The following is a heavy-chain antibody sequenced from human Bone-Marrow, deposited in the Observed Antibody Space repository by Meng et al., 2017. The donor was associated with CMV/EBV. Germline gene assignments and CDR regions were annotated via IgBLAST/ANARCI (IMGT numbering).Heavy chain of an antibody. D-gene: IGHD6-19*01. CDR3: GREGSGWYGGGIDY. CDR1: GYNFLNYD. V-gene: IGHV1-8*01. J-gene: IGHJ4*02. Sequence: ASVKVSYQAAGYNFLNYDINWVRQRPGQGLEYMGWINPKSGNTDYARKFQGRVTFTRNTSINTAYMELSSLRSEDTALYCCGREGSGWYGGGIDYWGQGALVTVSS. CDR2: INPKSGNT.